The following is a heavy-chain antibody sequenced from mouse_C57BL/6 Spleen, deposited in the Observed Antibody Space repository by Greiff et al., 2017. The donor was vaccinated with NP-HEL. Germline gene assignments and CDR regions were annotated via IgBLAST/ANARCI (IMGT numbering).Heavy chain of an antibody. V-gene: IGHV2-6*03. CDR3: ARGNYGSSYGYFDV. J-gene: IGHJ1*03. D-gene: IGHD1-1*01. CDR2: IWSDGST. Sequence: QVQLQQSGPGLVAPSQSLSITCTVSGFSLTSYGVHWVRQPPGKGLEWLVVIWSDGSTTYNSALKSRLSISKDNSKSQVFLKMNSLQTDDTAMYYCARGNYGSSYGYFDVWGTGTTVTVSS. CDR1: GFSLTSYG.